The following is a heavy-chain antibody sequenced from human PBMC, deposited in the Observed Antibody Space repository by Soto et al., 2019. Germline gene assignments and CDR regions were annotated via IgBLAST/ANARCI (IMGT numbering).Heavy chain of an antibody. CDR3: ARDLAAGDY. CDR1: GYTFINYY. D-gene: IGHD6-13*01. V-gene: IGHV1-46*01. J-gene: IGHJ4*02. CDR2: FNPTSGST. Sequence: QVQLVQSGAEVKKPGASVKLSCKASGYTFINYYIHWVRQAPGQGLEWMGIFNPTSGSTNYGQKFQGRVTLTMDTSTRTVYMELSSLRFDDTAVYYCARDLAAGDYWGQGTLVTVSS.